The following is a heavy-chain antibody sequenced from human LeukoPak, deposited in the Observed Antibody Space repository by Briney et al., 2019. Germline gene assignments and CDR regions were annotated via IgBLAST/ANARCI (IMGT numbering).Heavy chain of an antibody. V-gene: IGHV4-34*01. Sequence: GSLRLSCAASGFTFSSYSMNWVRQAPGKGLEWIGEINHSGSTNYNPSLKSRVTISVDTSKNQFSLKLSSVTAADTAVYYCAREGAVRYFDWTNWFDPWGQGTLVTVSS. CDR2: INHSGST. D-gene: IGHD3-9*01. J-gene: IGHJ5*02. CDR3: AREGAVRYFDWTNWFDP. CDR1: GFTFSSYS.